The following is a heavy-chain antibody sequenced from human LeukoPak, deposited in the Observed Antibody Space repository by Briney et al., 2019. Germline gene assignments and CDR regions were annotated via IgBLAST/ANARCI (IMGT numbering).Heavy chain of an antibody. V-gene: IGHV4-61*02. J-gene: IGHJ4*02. Sequence: PSQTLSLTCTVSGGSISSGSYYWSWIRQPAGKGLEWIGRIYTSGSTNYNPSLKSRVTISVDTSKNQFSLNLNSVTAADTAVYYCARVSGYCSDGVCRFDYWGQGALVTVSS. D-gene: IGHD2-8*01. CDR2: IYTSGST. CDR3: ARVSGYCSDGVCRFDY. CDR1: GGSISSGSYY.